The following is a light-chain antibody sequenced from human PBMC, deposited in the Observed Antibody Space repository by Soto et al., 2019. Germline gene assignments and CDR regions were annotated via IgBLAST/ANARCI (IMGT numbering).Light chain of an antibody. CDR2: RDN. V-gene: IGLV1-47*01. J-gene: IGLJ2*01. Sequence: QSVLTQTPSVSGTPGQRVNISCSGSSSNIGRNYVYWYHQFPGTAPKLLIYRDNERPSGVPDRFSGSKSGTSASLAISGLRSGDEADYHCATWDDSLGGPVFGGGTK. CDR1: SSNIGRNY. CDR3: ATWDDSLGGPV.